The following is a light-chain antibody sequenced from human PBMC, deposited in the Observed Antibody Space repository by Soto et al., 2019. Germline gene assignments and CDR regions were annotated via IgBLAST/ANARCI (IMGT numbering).Light chain of an antibody. Sequence: EIVLTQSPGTLSLSPVERATLSCMASQSVSSNYLAWYQQTPGQAPRLLIYGASSRATGIPDRFSGSGSGTDFTLTISRLEPEDFAVYYCQQYYGSPGITFGQGTRLENK. V-gene: IGKV3-20*01. CDR2: GAS. J-gene: IGKJ5*01. CDR3: QQYYGSPGIT. CDR1: QSVSSNY.